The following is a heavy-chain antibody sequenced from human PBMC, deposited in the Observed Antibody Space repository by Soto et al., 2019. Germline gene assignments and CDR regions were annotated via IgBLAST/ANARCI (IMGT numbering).Heavy chain of an antibody. J-gene: IGHJ3*02. V-gene: IGHV3-23*01. D-gene: IGHD6-13*01. Sequence: EVQLLESGGALVQPGGSLRLSCAASGFTFSGYAMTWVRQGAGKGLEWVSGVSGSGATTYYADSVKGRFTISRDNSRNTLYLQMNSLRVDDTAVYYCAKGIAGGVDIWCQGTMVTVSS. CDR1: GFTFSGYA. CDR3: AKGIAGGVDI. CDR2: VSGSGATT.